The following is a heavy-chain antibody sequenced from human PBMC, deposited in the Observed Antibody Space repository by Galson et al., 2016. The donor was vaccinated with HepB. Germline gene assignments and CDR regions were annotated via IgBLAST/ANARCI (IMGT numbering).Heavy chain of an antibody. D-gene: IGHD1-1*01. CDR3: ARRAELALGRYWYIFGMDV. J-gene: IGHJ6*02. V-gene: IGHV3-23*01. CDR1: GFSFNSYD. Sequence: SLRLSCAASGFSFNSYDMNWARQAPGKGLEWVSIISANGEAAYYTDSVQGRFSISRDNSKKMLFLEVSSLRAEDTAVYYCARRAELALGRYWYIFGMDVWGHGTTVTVSS. CDR2: ISANGEAA.